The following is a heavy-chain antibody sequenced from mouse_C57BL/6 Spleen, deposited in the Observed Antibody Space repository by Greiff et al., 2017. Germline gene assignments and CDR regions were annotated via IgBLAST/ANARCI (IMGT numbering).Heavy chain of an antibody. V-gene: IGHV1-69*01. J-gene: IGHJ4*01. CDR1: GYTFTSYW. CDR3: ARPSTAQATVYAMDY. CDR2: IDPSDSYT. Sequence: QVQLQQSGAELVMPGASVKLSCKASGYTFTSYWMHWVKQRPGQGLEWIGEIDPSDSYTNYNQKFKGKSTLTVDKSSSTAYMQLSSLTSEDSAVYYCARPSTAQATVYAMDYWGQGTSVTVSS. D-gene: IGHD3-2*02.